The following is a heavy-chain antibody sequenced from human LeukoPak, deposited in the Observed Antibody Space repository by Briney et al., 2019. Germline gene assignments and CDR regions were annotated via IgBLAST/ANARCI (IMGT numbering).Heavy chain of an antibody. CDR3: AKDSSLYGDYDLGGDY. Sequence: GGSLRLSCAASGFTFSSYGMHWVRQAPGKGLEWVAFIRYDGSNKYYADSVKGRFTISRDNSKNTLYLQMNSLRAEDTAVYYCAKDSSLYGDYDLGGDYWGQGTLVTVSS. D-gene: IGHD4-17*01. J-gene: IGHJ4*02. CDR2: IRYDGSNK. V-gene: IGHV3-30*02. CDR1: GFTFSSYG.